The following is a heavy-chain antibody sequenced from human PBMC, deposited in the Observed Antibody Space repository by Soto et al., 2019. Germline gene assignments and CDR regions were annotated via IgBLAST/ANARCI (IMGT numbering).Heavy chain of an antibody. CDR3: AKDHLSYSNYDTPFDY. Sequence: QVQLVESGGGVVQPGRSLRLSCAASGFTFSSYGMHWVRQAPGKGLEWVAVISYEGSNKYYADSVKGRFTISRDNSKNTLYLQMNSLRAEDTAVYYCAKDHLSYSNYDTPFDYWGQGTLVTVSS. V-gene: IGHV3-30*18. J-gene: IGHJ4*02. CDR1: GFTFSSYG. D-gene: IGHD4-4*01. CDR2: ISYEGSNK.